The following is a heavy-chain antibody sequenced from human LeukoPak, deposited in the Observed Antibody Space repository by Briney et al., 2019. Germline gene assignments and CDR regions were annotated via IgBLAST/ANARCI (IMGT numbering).Heavy chain of an antibody. J-gene: IGHJ3*02. CDR2: ISFDGSNK. D-gene: IGHD6-19*01. V-gene: IGHV3-30*04. CDR3: ARGASVVAGNDNAFDI. Sequence: GGSLRLSCAASGFTFSSYGMHWVRQAPGKGLEWVADISFDGSNKYYVDSVKGRFTISRDNSKNSLYLQMNSLRADDTAVYYCARGASVVAGNDNAFDIWGQGTMVTVSS. CDR1: GFTFSSYG.